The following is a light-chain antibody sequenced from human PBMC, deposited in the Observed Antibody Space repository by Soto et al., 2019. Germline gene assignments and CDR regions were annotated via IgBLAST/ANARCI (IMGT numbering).Light chain of an antibody. CDR3: HQRQSWPRT. CDR2: DAS. V-gene: IGKV3-11*01. Sequence: EIGLTQSPSTLSLSPGERATLSCRASQSVSSYLAWYQQKPGQAPRLLIYDASNRATGIPARFSGSGSGTDFTLTISDVQPEDFAVYYCHQRQSWPRTFGQGTKVDI. CDR1: QSVSSY. J-gene: IGKJ1*01.